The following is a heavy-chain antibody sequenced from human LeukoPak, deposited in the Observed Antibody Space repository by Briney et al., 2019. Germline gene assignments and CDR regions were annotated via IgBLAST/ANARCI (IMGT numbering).Heavy chain of an antibody. D-gene: IGHD3-3*02. CDR3: ARGFSESTPGAFDI. CDR1: GDSVSSNRAV. CDR2: TYYRSKWYN. J-gene: IGHJ3*02. V-gene: IGHV6-1*01. Sequence: SQTLSFTCAISGDSVSSNRAVWNWIRQSPSRVLVWLGRTYYRSKWYNDYAVSVKGRITINPDTSKNQFSLQLNSVTPEDTTVYYCARGFSESTPGAFDIWGQGTMVTVSS.